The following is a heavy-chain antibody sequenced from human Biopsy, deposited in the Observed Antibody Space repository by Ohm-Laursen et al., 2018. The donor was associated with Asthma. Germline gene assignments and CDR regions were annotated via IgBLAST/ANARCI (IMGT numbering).Heavy chain of an antibody. J-gene: IGHJ5*01. CDR1: GGSLSSGPYY. CDR2: INYSGST. CDR3: AGDLPGYCTSSACYGFDS. Sequence: TLSLTCAVSGGSLSSGPYYWSWVRQHPGKGLEWIGYINYSGSTFYSPSLESRVTVSVDTSKNQFSLKLSSVTAADTAVYYCAGDLPGYCTSSACYGFDSWGQGTLVTVSS. V-gene: IGHV4-31*11. D-gene: IGHD2-8*01.